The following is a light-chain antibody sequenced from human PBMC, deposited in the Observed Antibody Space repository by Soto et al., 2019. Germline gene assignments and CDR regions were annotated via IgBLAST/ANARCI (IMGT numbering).Light chain of an antibody. Sequence: QSALTQPAAVSGAPGESITICCTGTSGDVGCYYYVAWYQQHPGKVPRLMIYEVSNRPSGVSNRFSGSKSGSTASLTISGLQAEDESDYYCISYTSSSTSYVFGTGTKV. V-gene: IGLV2-14*01. CDR1: SGDVGCYYY. CDR3: ISYTSSSTSYV. CDR2: EVS. J-gene: IGLJ1*01.